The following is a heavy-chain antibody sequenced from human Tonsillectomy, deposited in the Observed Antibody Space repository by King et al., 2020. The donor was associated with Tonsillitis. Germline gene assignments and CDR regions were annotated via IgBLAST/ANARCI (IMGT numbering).Heavy chain of an antibody. CDR1: GFTFTSYW. CDR3: ARDPSTGGDEYDYVWETYRQYFDY. J-gene: IGHJ4*02. V-gene: IGHV3-74*01. CDR2: INSDGRST. Sequence: VQLVESGGGLVQPGGSLRLSCAASGFTFTSYWIHWVRQDPGKGLVWVSRINSDGRSTSYADSVKGRFTISRDNAKNTVYLQMNSLRAEDTAVYYCARDPSTGGDEYDYVWETYRQYFDYWGQGTPVTVSS. D-gene: IGHD3-16*02.